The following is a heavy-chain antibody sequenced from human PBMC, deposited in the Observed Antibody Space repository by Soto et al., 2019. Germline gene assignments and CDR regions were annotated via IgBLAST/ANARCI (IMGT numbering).Heavy chain of an antibody. CDR3: ASPGEDYYYYGMDV. Sequence: GKSLKISCKGSGYSFTSYWISWVRQMPGKGLEWMGRIDPSDSYTNYSPSFQGHVTISADKSISTAYLQWSSLKASDTAMYYCASPGEDYYYYGMDVWGQGTTVTVSS. V-gene: IGHV5-10-1*01. CDR1: GYSFTSYW. J-gene: IGHJ6*02. D-gene: IGHD2-21*01. CDR2: IDPSDSYT.